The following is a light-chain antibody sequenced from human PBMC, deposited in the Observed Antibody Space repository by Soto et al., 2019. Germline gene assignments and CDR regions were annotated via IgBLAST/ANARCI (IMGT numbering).Light chain of an antibody. CDR1: SSDVGSYNY. V-gene: IGLV2-14*01. CDR3: SSYTSSSTVV. CDR2: DVS. Sequence: QSALTQRASVSGSPGQSITISCTGTSSDVGSYNYVSWYQQHPGKAPKLMIYDVSNRPSGVSNRFSGSKSGNTASLTISGLQAEDEADYYCSSYTSSSTVVFGGGTKLTVL. J-gene: IGLJ2*01.